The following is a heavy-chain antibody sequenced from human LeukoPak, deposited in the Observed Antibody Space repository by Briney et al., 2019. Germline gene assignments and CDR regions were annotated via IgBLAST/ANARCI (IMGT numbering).Heavy chain of an antibody. CDR3: ARPPSTSAWSNSVDD. D-gene: IGHD6-19*01. Sequence: GGSLRLSCAASGFIFSSNGMNWVRQAPGKGLEWVASISGSSSNKYYADSVQGRFTISRDNAKNSLYLQMGSLRAEDTAVYYCARPPSTSAWSNSVDDWGQGTLVTVSS. CDR2: ISGSSSNK. CDR1: GFIFSSNG. V-gene: IGHV3-21*01. J-gene: IGHJ4*02.